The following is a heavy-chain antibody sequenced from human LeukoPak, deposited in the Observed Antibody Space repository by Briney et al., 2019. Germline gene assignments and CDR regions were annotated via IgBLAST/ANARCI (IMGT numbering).Heavy chain of an antibody. CDR3: AAGMVRGVPAFDY. CDR1: GGSFSGYY. CDR2: INHSGST. Sequence: PSETLSLTCAVYGGSFSGYYWSWIRQPPGKGLEWIGEINHSGSTNYNPSLKSRVTISVDTSKNQFSLKLSSVTAADTAVYYCAAGMVRGVPAFDYWGQGTLVTVSS. D-gene: IGHD3-10*01. J-gene: IGHJ4*02. V-gene: IGHV4-34*01.